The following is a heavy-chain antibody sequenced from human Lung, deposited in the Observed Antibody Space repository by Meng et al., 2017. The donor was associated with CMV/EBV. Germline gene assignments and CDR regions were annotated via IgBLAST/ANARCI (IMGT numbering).Heavy chain of an antibody. CDR3: ARAFGEPSMDV. Sequence: LXXPACGFTCNSYEMNWVRPAPGNGLEWVAYISSSVSAKYYADFVKGRFTISRDNATDSLYVQMNSLRAEDTAVYYCARAFGEPSMDVWGQGTTVTVSS. CDR1: GFTCNSYE. D-gene: IGHD3-16*01. J-gene: IGHJ6*02. V-gene: IGHV3-48*03. CDR2: ISSSVSAK.